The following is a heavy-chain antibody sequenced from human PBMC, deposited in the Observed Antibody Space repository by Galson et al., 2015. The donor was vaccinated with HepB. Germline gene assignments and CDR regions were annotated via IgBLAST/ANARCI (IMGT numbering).Heavy chain of an antibody. D-gene: IGHD3-3*01. CDR2: ISNSGNS. V-gene: IGHV4-39*01. CDR3: ARQPQNYLDFWSGHREFDC. J-gene: IGHJ4*02. CDR1: GGSISSSDYY. Sequence: SETLSLTCIVSGGSISSSDYYWGWIRQPPGKGLEWIGSISNSGNSHYNPSLKSRVTISVDTSKNQFSLKLSSVTAADTAVYYCARQPQNYLDFWSGHREFDCWGQGTLVTVSS.